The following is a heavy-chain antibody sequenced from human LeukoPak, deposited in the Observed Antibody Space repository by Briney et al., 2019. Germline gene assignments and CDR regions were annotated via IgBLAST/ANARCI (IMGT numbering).Heavy chain of an antibody. V-gene: IGHV3-48*04. J-gene: IGHJ6*03. CDR3: ASRTTRLYYYYYMDV. Sequence: PGLSLRLLYTASGFTLNRRSINWVSQARAKALEGGSYISSSSSNIYSADHVKRRFTISRDNAKNSMYLQMNSLRAEDTAVYYCASRTTRLYYYYYMDVWGKGTTVTVSS. CDR2: ISSSSSNI. D-gene: IGHD1/OR15-1a*01. CDR1: GFTLNRRS.